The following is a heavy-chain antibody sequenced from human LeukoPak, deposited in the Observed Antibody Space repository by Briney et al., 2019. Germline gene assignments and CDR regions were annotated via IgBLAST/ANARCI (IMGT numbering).Heavy chain of an antibody. V-gene: IGHV3-9*01. Sequence: GRSLRLSCAASGFTFDDYAMHWVRQAPGKGLEWVSGISWNSDSIGYADSVKGRFTISRDNAKNSLYLQMNSLRAEDTALYYRAKANAGIAARHGMDVWGQGTTVTVSS. D-gene: IGHD6-6*01. CDR3: AKANAGIAARHGMDV. J-gene: IGHJ6*02. CDR2: ISWNSDSI. CDR1: GFTFDDYA.